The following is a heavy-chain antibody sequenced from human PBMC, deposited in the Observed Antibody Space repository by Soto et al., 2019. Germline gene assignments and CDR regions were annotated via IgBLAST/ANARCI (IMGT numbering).Heavy chain of an antibody. D-gene: IGHD3-9*01. V-gene: IGHV3-23*01. Sequence: GGSLRLSCAASGFTFSSYAMSWVRQAPGKGLEWVSAISGSGGSTYYADSEKGRFTISRDNSKNTLYLQMNSLRAEDTAVYYCAKGLPLRYFASSAFDIWGQGTMVTVSS. J-gene: IGHJ3*02. CDR3: AKGLPLRYFASSAFDI. CDR2: ISGSGGST. CDR1: GFTFSSYA.